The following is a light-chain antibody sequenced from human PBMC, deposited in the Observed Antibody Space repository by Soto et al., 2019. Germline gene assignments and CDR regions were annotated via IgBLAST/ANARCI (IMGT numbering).Light chain of an antibody. Sequence: DIQMTQSPSSLSASVGDRVTITCRASQSVSTYLNWYQQKPGERPNLLIYAASNLQSGVPSRFSGSGSGTHFTLIINSLQPEDFATYYCQHSYVTPWTFGQGTKVDI. CDR2: AAS. CDR1: QSVSTY. CDR3: QHSYVTPWT. J-gene: IGKJ1*01. V-gene: IGKV1-39*01.